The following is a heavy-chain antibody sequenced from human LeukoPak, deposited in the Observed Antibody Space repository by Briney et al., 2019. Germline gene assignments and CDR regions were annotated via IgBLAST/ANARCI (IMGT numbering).Heavy chain of an antibody. V-gene: IGHV4-30-4*08. D-gene: IGHD3/OR15-3a*01. CDR3: ARALDLYNWFDP. CDR2: IYYSGST. Sequence: PSETLSLTCAVYGGSFSGYYWSWIRQPPGKGLEWIGYIYYSGSTYYNPSLKSRVTILVDTSKNQFSLKLSSVTAADTAVYYCARALDLYNWFDPWGQGTLVTVSS. J-gene: IGHJ5*02. CDR1: GGSFSGYY.